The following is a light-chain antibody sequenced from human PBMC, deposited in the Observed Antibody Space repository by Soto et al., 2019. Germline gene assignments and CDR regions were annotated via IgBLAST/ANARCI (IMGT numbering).Light chain of an antibody. J-gene: IGKJ1*01. CDR3: QQYGSSPGT. CDR1: QSVSSSY. CDR2: GAS. V-gene: IGKV3-20*01. Sequence: EIVLTQSPGTLSLSPGERATLSCRASQSVSSSYLAWYQQKPGQAPRLLIYGASSRATGISDRFSGSGSGTDFTLSINRLEPEDFAVYYCQQYGSSPGTFGQGTKVDIK.